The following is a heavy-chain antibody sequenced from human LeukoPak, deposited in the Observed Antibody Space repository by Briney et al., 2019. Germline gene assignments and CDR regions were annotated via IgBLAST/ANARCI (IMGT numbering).Heavy chain of an antibody. CDR2: ISSSGSYI. V-gene: IGHV3-21*01. Sequence: GGSLRLSCAASGFTFSSYSMNWVRQAPGKGLEWVSSISSSGSYIYYADSVKGRFTISRDNAKNSLYLQMNSLRAEDTAVYYCARDLRIVATDAFDIWGQGTMVTVSS. J-gene: IGHJ3*02. CDR3: ARDLRIVATDAFDI. D-gene: IGHD5-12*01. CDR1: GFTFSSYS.